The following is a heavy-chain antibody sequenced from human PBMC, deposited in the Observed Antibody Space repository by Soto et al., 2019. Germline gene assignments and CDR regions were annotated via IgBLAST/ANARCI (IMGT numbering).Heavy chain of an antibody. V-gene: IGHV3-48*03. Sequence: PGGSLRLSCAASGFTFSSYEMNWVRQAPGKGLEWVSYISSSGSTIYYADSVKGRFTISRDNAKNSLYLQMNSLRAEDTALYYCAKSLCSSTSCYTNWFDPWGQGTLVTVSS. CDR3: AKSLCSSTSCYTNWFDP. CDR2: ISSSGSTI. J-gene: IGHJ5*02. D-gene: IGHD2-2*02. CDR1: GFTFSSYE.